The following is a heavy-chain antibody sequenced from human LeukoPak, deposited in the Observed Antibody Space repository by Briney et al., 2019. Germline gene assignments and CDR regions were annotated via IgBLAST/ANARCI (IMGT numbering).Heavy chain of an antibody. CDR1: GYTFTSYG. CDR2: MNPNSGNT. D-gene: IGHD4-23*01. V-gene: IGHV1-8*02. J-gene: IGHJ5*02. Sequence: ASVKVSCTASGYTFTSYGISWVRQAPGQGLEWIGWMNPNSGNTGYAQKFQGRVTLTRSTSISTAYMELRSLTSEDTAVYYCARDYGGNSGWFDPWGQGTLVTVSS. CDR3: ARDYGGNSGWFDP.